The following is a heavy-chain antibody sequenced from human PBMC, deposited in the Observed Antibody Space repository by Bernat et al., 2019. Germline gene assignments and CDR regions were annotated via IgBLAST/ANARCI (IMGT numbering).Heavy chain of an antibody. J-gene: IGHJ3*02. V-gene: IGHV3-7*01. D-gene: IGHD2-15*01. Sequence: EVQLVESGGGLVQPGGSLRLSCAASGFTFSSYSMNWVRQAPGKGLEWVANIKQDGSEKYYMDSVKGRFTISRDNAKNSLYLQMNSLRAEDTAVYYCAREYCSGGSCYSSLDAFDIWGQGTMVTVSS. CDR1: GFTFSSYS. CDR2: IKQDGSEK. CDR3: AREYCSGGSCYSSLDAFDI.